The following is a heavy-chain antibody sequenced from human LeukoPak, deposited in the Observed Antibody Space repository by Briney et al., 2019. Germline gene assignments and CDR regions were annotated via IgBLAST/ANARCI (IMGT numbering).Heavy chain of an antibody. CDR2: ICYSGST. D-gene: IGHD3-10*01. CDR1: GGSISTYY. J-gene: IGHJ4*02. Sequence: SETLSLTCTVSGGSISTYYWSWIRQPPGKGLEWIGYICYSGSTNYNPSLKSRVTISVDTSKNQFSLKLSSVTAADTAVYYCARGFGDYYGSGSYDVDYWGQGTLVTVSS. CDR3: ARGFGDYYGSGSYDVDY. V-gene: IGHV4-59*01.